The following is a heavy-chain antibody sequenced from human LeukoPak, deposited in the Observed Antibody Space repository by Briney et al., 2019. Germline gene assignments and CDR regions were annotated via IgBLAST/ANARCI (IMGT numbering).Heavy chain of an antibody. D-gene: IGHD2-8*02. CDR2: ISHSGST. J-gene: IGHJ4*02. CDR1: GGSFSGYY. Sequence: SETLSLTCAVYGGSFSGYYWSWIRQPPGKELEWIGEISHSGSTNYNPSLKSRVTISVDTSKNQFSLKLSSVTAADTAVYYCAGHHPRNTVDFWGQGTLVTVSS. CDR3: AGHHPRNTVDF. V-gene: IGHV4-34*01.